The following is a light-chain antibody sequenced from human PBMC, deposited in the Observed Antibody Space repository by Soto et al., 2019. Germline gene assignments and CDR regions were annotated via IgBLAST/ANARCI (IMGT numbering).Light chain of an antibody. V-gene: IGKV3-20*01. Sequence: EIVMTQSPGTLSMSPGERATLSCRASRSPSSSSLAWYQQKPGQAPRLLISGASSRAADIPDRFSGSGSGTDFTLTINRLEPEDFAVYYCQQYDSSPRTFGQGTRLEIK. CDR3: QQYDSSPRT. CDR1: RSPSSSS. CDR2: GAS. J-gene: IGKJ5*01.